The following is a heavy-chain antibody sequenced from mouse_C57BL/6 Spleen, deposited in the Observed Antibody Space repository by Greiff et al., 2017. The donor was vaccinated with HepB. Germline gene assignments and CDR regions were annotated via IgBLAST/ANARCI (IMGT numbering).Heavy chain of an antibody. V-gene: IGHV1-82*01. Sequence: QVQLQQSGPELVKPGASVKISCKASGYAFSSSWMNWVKQRPGKGLEWIGRIYPGDGDTNYNGKFKGKATLTADKSSSTAYMQLSSLTSEDSAVYFCARWGTTVVPSFAYWGQGTLVTVSA. CDR3: ARWGTTVVPSFAY. D-gene: IGHD1-1*01. CDR1: GYAFSSSW. CDR2: IYPGDGDT. J-gene: IGHJ3*01.